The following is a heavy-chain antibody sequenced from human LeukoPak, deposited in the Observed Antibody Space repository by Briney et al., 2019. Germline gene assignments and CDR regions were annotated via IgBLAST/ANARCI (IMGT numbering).Heavy chain of an antibody. CDR2: TYYRSTWYN. CDR3: ARRLTQYDCFDP. CDR1: GDSVSSNSVT. J-gene: IGHJ5*02. Sequence: SQTLSLTCAISGDSVSSNSVTWNWIRQSPSRGLEWLGRTYYRSTWYNDYAVSVRGRVTVNPDTSKNQFSLHLNSVTPEDTAVYYCARRLTQYDCFDPRGQGILVTVSS. D-gene: IGHD2-2*01. V-gene: IGHV6-1*01.